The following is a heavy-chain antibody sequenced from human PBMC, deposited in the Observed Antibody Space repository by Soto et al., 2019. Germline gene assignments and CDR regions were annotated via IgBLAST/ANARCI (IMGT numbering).Heavy chain of an antibody. J-gene: IGHJ1*01. V-gene: IGHV3-74*01. D-gene: IGHD2-2*01. CDR2: VNPDGTIT. CDR1: GYTFSHYW. Sequence: GGSLRLSCAACGYTFSHYWMHWVRQAPGKWLLWVSRVNPDGTITTYADSVKGRFTISRDNFNNTLYLQMSSLRAEDAEVYFFATGNYCNDMSCYPDYVQNGSQVTRVDVSS. CDR3: ATGNYCNDMSCYPDYVQN.